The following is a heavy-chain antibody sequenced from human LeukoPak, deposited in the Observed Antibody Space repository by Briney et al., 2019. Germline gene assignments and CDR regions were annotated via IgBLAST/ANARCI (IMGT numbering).Heavy chain of an antibody. Sequence: GGSLRLSCAASGFTVSSNYMSWVRQAPGKGLEWVSVISFDGSAKYYADSVKGRFTISRDNSKNTLYLQMTSLRAEDTAVYYCASPGYCSGSICYSGYFQHWGQGTLVTVSS. CDR2: ISFDGSAK. V-gene: IGHV3-33*08. J-gene: IGHJ1*01. CDR3: ASPGYCSGSICYSGYFQH. D-gene: IGHD2-15*01. CDR1: GFTVSSNY.